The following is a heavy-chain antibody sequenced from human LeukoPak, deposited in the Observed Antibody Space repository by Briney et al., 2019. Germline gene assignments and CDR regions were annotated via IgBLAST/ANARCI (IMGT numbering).Heavy chain of an antibody. Sequence: KSSETLSLTCSVSGYSISSGYYWGWIRQPPGKGLEWIGSIYQSGTTSYNPSLKSRVTISVDTSKNQFSLKLSSVTATDTAVYYCARLVKQQLSTAVLYYYYYMDVWGKGTTVTVSS. CDR3: ARLVKQQLSTAVLYYYYYMDV. J-gene: IGHJ6*03. D-gene: IGHD6-13*01. CDR2: IYQSGTT. V-gene: IGHV4-38-2*02. CDR1: GYSISSGYY.